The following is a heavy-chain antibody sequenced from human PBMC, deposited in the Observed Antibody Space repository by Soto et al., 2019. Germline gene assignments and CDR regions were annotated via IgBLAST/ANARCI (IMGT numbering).Heavy chain of an antibody. CDR1: GGTVSSYA. V-gene: IGHV1-69*01. J-gene: IGHJ4*02. Sequence: QVQLVQSGAEVKKPGSSVKVSCKASGGTVSSYAISWVRQAPGQGLEWMGGIIPIFCTANYAQKFQGRVTITADESTSTAYMELSSLRSEDTAVYYCARRATVTTHGAFDYWGQGTLVTVSS. D-gene: IGHD4-17*01. CDR3: ARRATVTTHGAFDY. CDR2: IIPIFCTA.